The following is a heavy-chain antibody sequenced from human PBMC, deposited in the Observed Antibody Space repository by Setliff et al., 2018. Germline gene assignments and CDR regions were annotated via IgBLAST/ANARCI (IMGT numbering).Heavy chain of an antibody. CDR1: GFSFSSYA. D-gene: IGHD6-13*01. J-gene: IGHJ4*02. CDR3: AKDGSGSYDYLDY. CDR2: ISGSGGST. V-gene: IGHV3-23*01. Sequence: GGSLRLSCAASGFSFSSYAMTWVRQAPGKGLEWVSVISGSGGSTYYADSVKGRFTISRDNSKNTLYLQMNSLRAEDTAVYYCAKDGSGSYDYLDYWGQGTLVTVSS.